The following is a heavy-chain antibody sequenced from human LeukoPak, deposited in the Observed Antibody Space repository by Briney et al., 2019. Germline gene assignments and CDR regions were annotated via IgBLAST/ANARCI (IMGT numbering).Heavy chain of an antibody. CDR3: ARDEAGYSSSWSDYYYYMDV. J-gene: IGHJ6*03. Sequence: SETLSLTCTVSGGSISSSSYYWGWIRQPPGKGLERIGSIYYSGSTYYNPSLKSRVTISVDTSKNQFSLKLSSVTAADTAVYYCARDEAGYSSSWSDYYYYMDVWGKGTTVTVSS. V-gene: IGHV4-39*07. CDR2: IYYSGST. D-gene: IGHD6-13*01. CDR1: GGSISSSSYY.